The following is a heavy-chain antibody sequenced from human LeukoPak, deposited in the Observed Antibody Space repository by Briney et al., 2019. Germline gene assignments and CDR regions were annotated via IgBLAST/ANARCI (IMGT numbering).Heavy chain of an antibody. V-gene: IGHV3-30*18. D-gene: IGHD6-13*01. CDR1: GFTFSSYG. Sequence: GRSLRLSCAASGFTFSSYGMHWVRQAPGKGLEWVAVISSDGSDKYYADSVKGRFTISRDNSKNTLYLQMNSLRAEDTAVYDCAKIRDSSSWYNWFDPWGQGTLVTVSS. CDR2: ISSDGSDK. J-gene: IGHJ5*02. CDR3: AKIRDSSSWYNWFDP.